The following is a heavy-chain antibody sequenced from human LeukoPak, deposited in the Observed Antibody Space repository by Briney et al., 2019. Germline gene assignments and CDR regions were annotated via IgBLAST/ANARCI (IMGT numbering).Heavy chain of an antibody. CDR1: GFPFSKNG. CDR3: ARDRGYGSGAMDV. J-gene: IGHJ6*02. V-gene: IGHV3-33*01. CDR2: IYYDGSNK. D-gene: IGHD3-10*01. Sequence: PGRSLRLSCAASGFPFSKNGMHWVRQAPGKGLEWVAVIYYDGSNKFSTDSVKGRFTISRDDSKNALYLQMDSLRVEDTAVYYCARDRGYGSGAMDVWGQGTTVTVSS.